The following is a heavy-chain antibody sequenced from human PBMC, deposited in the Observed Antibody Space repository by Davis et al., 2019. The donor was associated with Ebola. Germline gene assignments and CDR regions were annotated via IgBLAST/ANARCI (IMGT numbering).Heavy chain of an antibody. CDR1: GGSFSSSNW. CDR3: ARDWNYYGMDV. V-gene: IGHV4-4*02. D-gene: IGHD3-3*01. CDR2: IYHSGST. Sequence: SETLSLTCAVSGGSFSSSNWWTWVRQPPGKGLEWIGEIYHSGSTNYNPSLKSRVTISVDTSKNQFSLKLSSVTAADTAGYYCARDWNYYGMDVWGQGTTVTVSS. J-gene: IGHJ6*02.